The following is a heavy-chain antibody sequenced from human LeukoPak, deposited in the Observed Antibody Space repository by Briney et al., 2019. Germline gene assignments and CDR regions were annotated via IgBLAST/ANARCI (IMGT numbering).Heavy chain of an antibody. CDR1: GFTFGDYA. J-gene: IGHJ3*02. D-gene: IGHD2-2*01. Sequence: GGSLRLSCTGSGFTFGDYAMSWFRQAPGKGLEWVGFIRSKAYGGTTEYAASVKGRFTISRDDSKSIAYLQMNSLKTEDTAVYYCTRGGIDRYCSSTSCHEAFDIWGQGTMVTVSS. CDR3: TRGGIDRYCSSTSCHEAFDI. V-gene: IGHV3-49*03. CDR2: IRSKAYGGTT.